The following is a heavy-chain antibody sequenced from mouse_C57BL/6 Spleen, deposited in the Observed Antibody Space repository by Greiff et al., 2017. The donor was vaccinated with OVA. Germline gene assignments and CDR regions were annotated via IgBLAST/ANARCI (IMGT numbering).Heavy chain of an antibody. CDR2: IRLKSDNYAT. D-gene: IGHD2-4*01. V-gene: IGHV6-3*01. Sequence: EVKLMESGGGLVQPGGSMKLSCVASGFTFSNYWMNWVRQSPEKGLEWVAQIRLKSDNYATHYAESVKGRFTISRDDSKSSVYLQMTNLRAEDTGIYYCTSMITFAYWGQGTLVTVSA. CDR1: GFTFSNYW. J-gene: IGHJ3*01. CDR3: TSMITFAY.